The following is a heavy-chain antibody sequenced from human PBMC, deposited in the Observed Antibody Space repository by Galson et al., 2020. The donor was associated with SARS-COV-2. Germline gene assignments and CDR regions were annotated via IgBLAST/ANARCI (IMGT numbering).Heavy chain of an antibody. CDR2: IAYDGSNK. D-gene: IGHD6-13*01. V-gene: IGHV3-30*18. Sequence: GGSLRLSCAASGFKFSSYGMHWVRQVPGKGLEWVAVIAYDGSNKYYGDSVKGGFTISRDNSKNTVYLQMNSLRAEDTAVYYCAKDDESGSSWYWWGLDYWGQGTLVTVSS. CDR3: AKDDESGSSWYWWGLDY. J-gene: IGHJ4*02. CDR1: GFKFSSYG.